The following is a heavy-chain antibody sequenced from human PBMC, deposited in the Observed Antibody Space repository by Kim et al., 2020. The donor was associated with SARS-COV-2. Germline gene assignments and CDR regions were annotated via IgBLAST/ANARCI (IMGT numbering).Heavy chain of an antibody. CDR3: ARGAATASFDP. J-gene: IGHJ5*02. CDR2: INPNSGGI. Sequence: ASVKVSCKASGYTFTGYYIQWVRQAPGQGLEWMGRINPNSGGIKYAKKFQGRVTMTRDTSNSTAYMELSRLRSDDTAVYYCARGAATASFDPWGQGTLVTVSS. CDR1: GYTFTGYY. V-gene: IGHV1-2*06.